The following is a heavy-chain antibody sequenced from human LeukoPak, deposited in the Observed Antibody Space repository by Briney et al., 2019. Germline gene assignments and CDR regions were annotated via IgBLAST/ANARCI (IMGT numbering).Heavy chain of an antibody. CDR1: GYTFTDYY. D-gene: IGHD5-12*01. CDR3: ATRGYSGYDVDY. V-gene: IGHV1-69-2*01. Sequence: AASVKVSCKVSGYTFTDYYMHWVPQAPGKGLEWMGLVDPEDGETIYAEKFQGRVTITADTSTDTAYMELSSLRSEDTAVYYCATRGYSGYDVDYWGQGTLVTVSS. J-gene: IGHJ4*02. CDR2: VDPEDGET.